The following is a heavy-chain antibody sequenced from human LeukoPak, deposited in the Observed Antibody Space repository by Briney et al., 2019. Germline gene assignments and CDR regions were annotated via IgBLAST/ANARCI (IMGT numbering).Heavy chain of an antibody. D-gene: IGHD5-24*01. CDR3: ARGQWLSRGFDY. J-gene: IGHJ4*02. V-gene: IGHV4-34*01. CDR2: INHSGST. CDR1: GGSFSGYY. Sequence: SETLSLTCAVYGGSFSGYYWSWIRQPPGKGLEWIGEINHSGSTNYNPSLKSRVTISVDTSKNQLSLKLSSVTAADTAVYYCARGQWLSRGFDYWGQGTLVTVSS.